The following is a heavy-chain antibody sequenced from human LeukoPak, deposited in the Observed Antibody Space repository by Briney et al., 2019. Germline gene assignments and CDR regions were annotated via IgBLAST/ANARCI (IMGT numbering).Heavy chain of an antibody. CDR3: ARAWGGRFDY. CDR2: IYDSGST. V-gene: IGHV4-59*01. J-gene: IGHJ4*02. D-gene: IGHD3-16*01. CDR1: GGSISRYS. Sequence: ETLSLTCTVSGGSISRYSWSCIRQPPGKGLEWIGYIYDSGSTNYNPSLKSRVTISVDTSKNQFSLKLSSVTAADTAVYYCARAWGGRFDYWGRGTLVTVSS.